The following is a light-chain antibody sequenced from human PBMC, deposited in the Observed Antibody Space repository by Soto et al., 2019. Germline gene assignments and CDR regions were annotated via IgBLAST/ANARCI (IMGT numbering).Light chain of an antibody. J-gene: IGLJ1*01. CDR1: SSDVGGNNY. CDR3: SSYTSSSTYV. CDR2: DVS. V-gene: IGLV2-14*01. Sequence: QSVLTQPASVSGSPGQSITISCTGNSSDVGGNNYVSWYQQHPGKAPKLMIYDVSNRPSGVSNRFSGSKSGNTASLTISGLQAEDEADYYCSSYTSSSTYVFGTG.